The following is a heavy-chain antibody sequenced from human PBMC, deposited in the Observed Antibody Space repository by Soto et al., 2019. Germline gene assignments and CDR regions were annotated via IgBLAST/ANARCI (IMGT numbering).Heavy chain of an antibody. V-gene: IGHV4-39*01. CDR3: ARASDDEYGDFGWFDP. Sequence: SETLSLTCTVSGASINSSPFYWGWARQPPGKGLEWIGSVSYSGSTYDNAPLKSRVAISVDTSKNQFSLKLTSVTAADTAIYYCARASDDEYGDFGWFDPWGQGTPVTVSS. D-gene: IGHD4-17*01. J-gene: IGHJ5*02. CDR2: VSYSGST. CDR1: GASINSSPFY.